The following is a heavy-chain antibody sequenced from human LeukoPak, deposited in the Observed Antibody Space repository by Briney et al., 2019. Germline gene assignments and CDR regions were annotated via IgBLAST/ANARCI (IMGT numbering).Heavy chain of an antibody. CDR3: ARRYCGAGSCYASFDY. D-gene: IGHD2-15*01. CDR1: GGSISSSSYY. CDR2: IYYSGST. V-gene: IGHV4-39*01. J-gene: IGHJ4*02. Sequence: VKPSETLSLTCTVSGGSISSSSYYWGWIRQPPGKGLEWIGSIYYSGSTYYNPSLKSRVTISVDTSKNQFSLKLSSVTAADTAVYYCARRYCGAGSCYASFDYWGQGTLVTVSS.